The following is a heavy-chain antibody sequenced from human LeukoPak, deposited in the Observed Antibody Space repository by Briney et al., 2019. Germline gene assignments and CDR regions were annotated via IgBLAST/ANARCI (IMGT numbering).Heavy chain of an antibody. CDR1: GFPFSSYG. CDR3: AGSWFYRDYFEY. D-gene: IGHD3-10*01. Sequence: GRSLRLSCAATGFPFSSYGMHWVRHAPGKGLEWVAVLSYDGSNDYYADSVKGRFTISRDNSKNTLYLQMNSLRVEDTAVYYCAGSWFYRDYFEYWGQGTLVTVSS. CDR2: LSYDGSND. V-gene: IGHV3-30*03. J-gene: IGHJ4*02.